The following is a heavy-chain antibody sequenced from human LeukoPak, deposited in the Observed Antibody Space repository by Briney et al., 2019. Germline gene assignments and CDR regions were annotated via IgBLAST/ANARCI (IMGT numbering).Heavy chain of an antibody. V-gene: IGHV4-39*01. D-gene: IGHD6-6*01. J-gene: IGHJ4*02. CDR1: GGSISSSSYY. CDR3: ASDGLAARPTDY. Sequence: SETLSLTCTVSGGSISSSSYYWGWIRQPPGKGLEWIGSIYYSGSAYYNPSLKSRATISVDTSKNQFSLKLSSVTAADTAVYYCASDGLAARPTDYWGQGTLVTVSS. CDR2: IYYSGSA.